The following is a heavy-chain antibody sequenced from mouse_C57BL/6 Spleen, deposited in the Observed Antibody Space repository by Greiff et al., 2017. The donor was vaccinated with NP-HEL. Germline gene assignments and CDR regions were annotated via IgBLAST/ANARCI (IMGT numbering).Heavy chain of an antibody. Sequence: VHLVESGPGLVAPSQSLSITCTVSGFSLTSYAISWVRQPPGQGLEWLGVIWTGGGTNYNSALKSSLSISKDNSKSQVFLKMNSLQTDDTARYYCARDGYDGGYAMDYWGQGTSVTVSS. CDR3: ARDGYDGGYAMDY. V-gene: IGHV2-9-1*01. J-gene: IGHJ4*01. CDR2: IWTGGGT. D-gene: IGHD2-2*01. CDR1: GFSLTSYA.